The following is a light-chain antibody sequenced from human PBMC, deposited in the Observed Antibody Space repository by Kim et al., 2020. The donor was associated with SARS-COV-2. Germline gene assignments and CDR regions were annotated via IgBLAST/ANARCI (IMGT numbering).Light chain of an antibody. J-gene: IGLJ1*01. V-gene: IGLV2-11*01. Sequence: TNPYSVNSSEVGGYNYVSWYQQHPGKAPKLRIYDVSKRPSGVPDRFSGSKSGNTASLTISGLQAEDEADYYCCSYAGSYTVYVFGTGTKVTVL. CDR1: SSEVGGYNY. CDR3: CSYAGSYTVYV. CDR2: DVS.